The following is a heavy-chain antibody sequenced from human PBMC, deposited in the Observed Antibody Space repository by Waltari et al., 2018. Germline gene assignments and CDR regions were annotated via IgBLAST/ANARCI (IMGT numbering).Heavy chain of an antibody. V-gene: IGHV4-39*07. CDR3: ARAYYGPSKRWFDP. J-gene: IGHJ5*02. D-gene: IGHD3-10*01. CDR1: GGSIRSRRYY. Sequence: QLQLQESGPGLVKPSETLSLTCPVSGGSIRSRRYYLVLIRQPPGKGLEWIGSIYYSGSTYYNPSLKSRVTISVDTSKNQFSLKLSSVTAADTAVYYCARAYYGPSKRWFDPWGQGTLVTVSS. CDR2: IYYSGST.